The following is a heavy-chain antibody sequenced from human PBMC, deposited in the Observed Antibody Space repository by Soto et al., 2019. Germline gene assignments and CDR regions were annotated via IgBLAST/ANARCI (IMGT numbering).Heavy chain of an antibody. D-gene: IGHD2-15*01. CDR2: ISYDGSNK. Sequence: QVQLVESGGGVVQPGRSLRLSCAASGFTFSSYAVHWVRQAPGKGLEWVAVISYDGSNKYYADSVKGRFTISRDNSKNTLYLQMNSLRAEDTAEYYCARDRFEDCSGGSCYSARELLEPLCTDVWGQGTTVTVSS. J-gene: IGHJ6*02. V-gene: IGHV3-30-3*01. CDR3: ARDRFEDCSGGSCYSARELLEPLCTDV. CDR1: GFTFSSYA.